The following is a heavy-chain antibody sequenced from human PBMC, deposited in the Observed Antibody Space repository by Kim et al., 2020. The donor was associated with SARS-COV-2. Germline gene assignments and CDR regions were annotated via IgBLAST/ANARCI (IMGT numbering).Heavy chain of an antibody. V-gene: IGHV1-69*13. J-gene: IGHJ4*02. CDR2: IIPIFGTA. D-gene: IGHD6-13*01. Sequence: SVKVSCKASGGTFSSYAISWVRQAPGQGLEWMGGIIPIFGTANYVQKFQGRVTITADESTSTAYMELSSLRSEDTAVYYCARGTRSRGYSSSWFHFDYWGQGTLVTVSS. CDR1: GGTFSSYA. CDR3: ARGTRSRGYSSSWFHFDY.